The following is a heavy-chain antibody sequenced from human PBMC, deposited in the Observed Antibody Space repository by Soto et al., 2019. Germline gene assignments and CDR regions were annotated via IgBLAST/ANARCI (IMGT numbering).Heavy chain of an antibody. Sequence: GGSLRLSCAASGFTFSSYGMHWVRQAPGKGLEWVAVIWYDGSNKYYADSVKGRFTISRDNSKNTLYLQMNSLRAEDTAVYYCAREGIGLTYYYDSSGYYDPGPYYIDFPGQGTLVTVSS. J-gene: IGHJ4*02. CDR1: GFTFSSYG. V-gene: IGHV3-33*01. D-gene: IGHD3-22*01. CDR2: IWYDGSNK. CDR3: AREGIGLTYYYDSSGYYDPGPYYIDF.